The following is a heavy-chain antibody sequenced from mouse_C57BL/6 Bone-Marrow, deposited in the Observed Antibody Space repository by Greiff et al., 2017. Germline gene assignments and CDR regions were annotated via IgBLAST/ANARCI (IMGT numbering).Heavy chain of an antibody. CDR1: GYTFTDYE. V-gene: IGHV1-15*01. CDR2: IDPETGST. CDR3: ARPLGFDY. J-gene: IGHJ2*01. Sequence: QVQLQQSGAELVRPGASVPLSCKASGYTFTDYEMHWVKQTPVHGLEWIGAIDPETGSTAYNQKFKGKAILTADKSSSTAFMDLLSLTSEDSAVYNCARPLGFDYCGQGTPLTVSS.